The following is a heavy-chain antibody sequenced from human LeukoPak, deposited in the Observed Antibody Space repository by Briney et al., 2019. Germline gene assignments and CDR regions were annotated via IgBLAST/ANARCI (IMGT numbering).Heavy chain of an antibody. J-gene: IGHJ4*02. D-gene: IGHD3-16*01. Sequence: SETLSLTCTVSGGSISSYYWSWIRQPPGKGLEWIGYIYTSGSTDYNPSLKSRVTISVDMSKNQFSLKLSSVTAADTAVYYCARHTGLELIWGYFVYWGQGTLVTVSS. CDR2: IYTSGST. CDR3: ARHTGLELIWGYFVY. V-gene: IGHV4-4*09. CDR1: GGSISSYY.